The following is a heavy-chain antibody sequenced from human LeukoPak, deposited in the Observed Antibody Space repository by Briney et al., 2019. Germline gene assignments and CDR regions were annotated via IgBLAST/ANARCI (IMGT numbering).Heavy chain of an antibody. Sequence: SDTLSLTCAVSGYSISSSNWWGWIRQPPGKGLEWIGYIYYSGSTYYNPSLKSRVTMSVDTSKNQFSLKLSSVTAVDTAVYYCARIRPVIVTDLGLFPDAFDIWGQGTMVTVSS. J-gene: IGHJ3*02. CDR1: GYSISSSNW. CDR2: IYYSGST. V-gene: IGHV4-28*01. CDR3: ARIRPVIVTDLGLFPDAFDI. D-gene: IGHD1-14*01.